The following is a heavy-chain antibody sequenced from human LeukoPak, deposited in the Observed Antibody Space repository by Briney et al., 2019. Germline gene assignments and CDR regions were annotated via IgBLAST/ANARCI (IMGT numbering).Heavy chain of an antibody. D-gene: IGHD5-18*01. V-gene: IGHV3-23*01. CDR2: ISGSGGST. CDR3: AKGGYSLTSKFDY. Sequence: GGSLRLSCAASGFTFSSYGMSWVRQAPGKGLEWVSAISGSGGSTYYADSVKGRFTISGDNSKNTLYLQMNSLRAEDTAVYYCAKGGYSLTSKFDYWGQGTLVTVSS. J-gene: IGHJ4*02. CDR1: GFTFSSYG.